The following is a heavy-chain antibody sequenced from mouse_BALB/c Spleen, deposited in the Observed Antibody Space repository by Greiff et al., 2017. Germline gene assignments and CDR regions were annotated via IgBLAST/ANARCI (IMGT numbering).Heavy chain of an antibody. J-gene: IGHJ4*01. CDR2: IDPENGDT. D-gene: IGHD4-1*01. CDR1: GFNIKDYY. Sequence: EVQLQQSGAELVRSGASVKLSCTASGFNIKDYYMHWVKQRPEQGLEWIGWIDPENGDTEYAPKFQGKATMTADTSSNTAYLQLSSLTSEDTAVYYCTHSWDPDAMDYWGQGTSVTVSS. CDR3: THSWDPDAMDY. V-gene: IGHV14-4*02.